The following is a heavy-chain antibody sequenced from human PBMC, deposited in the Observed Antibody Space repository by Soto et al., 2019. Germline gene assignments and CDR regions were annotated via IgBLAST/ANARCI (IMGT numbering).Heavy chain of an antibody. CDR1: GFTFSTYS. Sequence: EVQLVESGGGLVKPGGSLRLSCAASGFTFSTYSMNWVRQAPRQGLEWVSFISSSSSYMNYEDSVKGRFTISRDNAKNSLELHINSLRAEDTAVYDCVRDHYGPGNYHCDYWGQGTLVTVSS. CDR3: VRDHYGPGNYHCDY. CDR2: ISSSSSYM. D-gene: IGHD3-10*01. V-gene: IGHV3-21*01. J-gene: IGHJ4*02.